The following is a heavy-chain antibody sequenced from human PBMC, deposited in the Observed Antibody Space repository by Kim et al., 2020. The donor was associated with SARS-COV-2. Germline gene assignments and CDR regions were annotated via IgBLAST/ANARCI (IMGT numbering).Heavy chain of an antibody. CDR1: GFTFSSYA. Sequence: GGSLRLSCAASGFTFSSYAMHWVRQAPGKGLEWVAVISYDGSNKYYADSVKGRFTISRDNSKNTLYLQMNSLRAEDTAVYYCARGFHLDYGTLFGYWGQG. CDR2: ISYDGSNK. CDR3: ARGFHLDYGTLFGY. J-gene: IGHJ4*02. D-gene: IGHD4-17*01. V-gene: IGHV3-30*04.